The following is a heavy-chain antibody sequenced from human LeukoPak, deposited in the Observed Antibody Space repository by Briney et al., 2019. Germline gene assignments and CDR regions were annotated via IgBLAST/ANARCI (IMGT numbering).Heavy chain of an antibody. D-gene: IGHD7-27*01. J-gene: IGHJ4*02. CDR3: ASRKLGNDY. Sequence: PSETLSLTCTISGGSVSDYYWSWIRQSPGKGLEWIGYIYHTGGTSYSPSLKSRVTISADTSQNQFSLKLSSVTAADTAVYYCASRKLGNDYWGQGTLVTVSS. CDR2: IYHTGGT. V-gene: IGHV4-59*02. CDR1: GGSVSDYY.